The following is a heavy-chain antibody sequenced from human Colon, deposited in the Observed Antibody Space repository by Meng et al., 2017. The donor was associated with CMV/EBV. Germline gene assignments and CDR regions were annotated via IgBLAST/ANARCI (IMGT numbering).Heavy chain of an antibody. CDR1: GFTVSSNY. D-gene: IGHD2-2*03. J-gene: IGHJ3*01. Sequence: GESLKISCAASGFTVSSNYMSWVRQAPGKGLVWISRTNSDGSKRVYADSVKGRFTISRDNANNTLYLQMHSLRAEDTAIYYCVRDGWGADVFDGWGQGTMVT. CDR2: TNSDGSKR. CDR3: VRDGWGADVFDG. V-gene: IGHV3-74*01.